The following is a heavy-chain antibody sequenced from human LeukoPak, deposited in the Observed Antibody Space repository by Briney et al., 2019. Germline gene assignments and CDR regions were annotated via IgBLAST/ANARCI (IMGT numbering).Heavy chain of an antibody. V-gene: IGHV4-39*02. CDR1: GGSISSSSFY. Sequence: SETLSLTCTVSGGSISSSSFYWGWIRQPPGKGLEWIGSIPHSGSTFYNPSLKSRVTISVDTSKNQFSLKMTSVTAADAAVYYCVRDELAAVPDFWGQGILVTVSS. CDR3: VRDELAAVPDF. D-gene: IGHD6-13*01. J-gene: IGHJ4*02. CDR2: IPHSGST.